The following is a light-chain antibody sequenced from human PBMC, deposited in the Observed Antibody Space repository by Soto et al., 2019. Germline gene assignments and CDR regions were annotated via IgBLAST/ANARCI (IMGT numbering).Light chain of an antibody. V-gene: IGKV1-5*01. Sequence: DIQMTQSPSTLSASVGDRVTITCRASQTISNWLAWYQQKPGKAPKVLIYDASTLDGGVPSRFSSRRSGTDFTLTISSLQPSDFATYYCQQYNTYPLTFGGGTKVDI. CDR1: QTISNW. CDR3: QQYNTYPLT. J-gene: IGKJ4*01. CDR2: DAS.